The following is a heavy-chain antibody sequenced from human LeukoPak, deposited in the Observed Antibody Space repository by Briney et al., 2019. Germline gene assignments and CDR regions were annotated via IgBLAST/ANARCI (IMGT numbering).Heavy chain of an antibody. D-gene: IGHD2-21*02. CDR1: GFTFSVSA. Sequence: GGSLKLSCAASGFTFSVSAMHWVRQASGKGLEWVGRITGKANSYATAYAASVKGRFTISRDDAKNTAYLQMNSLKAEDTAVYYCTRLYYCGGDCYPDYWGQGTLVTVSS. J-gene: IGHJ4*02. CDR2: ITGKANSYAT. CDR3: TRLYYCGGDCYPDY. V-gene: IGHV3-73*01.